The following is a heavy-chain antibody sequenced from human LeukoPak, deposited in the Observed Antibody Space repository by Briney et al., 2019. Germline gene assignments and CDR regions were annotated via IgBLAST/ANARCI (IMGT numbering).Heavy chain of an antibody. Sequence: SQTLSLTCTVSGGSISSGGYYWSWIRQHPGKGLEWIGYIYYSGSNYYNPSLKSRVTISVDTSKNQFSLKLSSVTAADTAVYCCARVSCSSTSCKRYYYYGMDVWGKGTTVTVSS. D-gene: IGHD2-2*01. V-gene: IGHV4-31*03. CDR3: ARVSCSSTSCKRYYYYGMDV. CDR2: IYYSGSN. J-gene: IGHJ6*04. CDR1: GGSISSGGYY.